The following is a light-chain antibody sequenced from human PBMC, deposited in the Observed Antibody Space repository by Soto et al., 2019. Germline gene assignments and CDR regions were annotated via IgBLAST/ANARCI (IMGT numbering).Light chain of an antibody. V-gene: IGKV3-20*01. CDR3: QQYGCSPTWT. J-gene: IGKJ1*01. CDR2: GAS. CDR1: QSVSSGY. Sequence: EIVLTQSPGTLSLSPGERATLSCRASQSVSSGYLAWYQQKPGQAPRLLIYGASSRATGIPDRFSGSGSGTDFTHTISRLEPEDFAVYYCQQYGCSPTWTFGQGTKVEIK.